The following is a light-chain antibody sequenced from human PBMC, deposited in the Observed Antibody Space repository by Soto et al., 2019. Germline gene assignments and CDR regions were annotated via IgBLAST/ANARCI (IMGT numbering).Light chain of an antibody. CDR3: QQYGSLPYT. J-gene: IGKJ2*01. Sequence: EIVLTQSPGNLSLSPGERATLSCRASQTVSSSCLAWYQQKPGQAPRLLISAVSSRLTGIPDRFSGSGSGTHFTLTISRLEPEDFAVYHCQQYGSLPYTFGQGTKLEIK. CDR1: QTVSSSC. V-gene: IGKV3-20*01. CDR2: AVS.